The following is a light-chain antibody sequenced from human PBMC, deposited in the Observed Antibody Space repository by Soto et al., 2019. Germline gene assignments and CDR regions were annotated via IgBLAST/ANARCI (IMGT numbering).Light chain of an antibody. CDR1: QTISSSY. V-gene: IGKV3-15*01. CDR2: GAS. J-gene: IGKJ4*01. CDR3: HQYNYWPLT. Sequence: EIVMTQSPATLSVSPGERATLSCRASQTISSSYLAWYQQKRGQAPRLLLYGASTRATGIPARFSGSGSGTEFTLSITSLQSEDFAVYYCHQYNYWPLTFGGGTRVEI.